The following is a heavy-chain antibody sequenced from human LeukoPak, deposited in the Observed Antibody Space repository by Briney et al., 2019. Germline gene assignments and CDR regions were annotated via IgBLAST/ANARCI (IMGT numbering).Heavy chain of an antibody. V-gene: IGHV3-74*01. CDR2: INCDGSST. CDR3: ARAFRWFAELDY. J-gene: IGHJ4*01. CDR1: GFTFSSYW. Sequence: GGALRLSCAASGFTFSSYWMHWVRQAPGKRLVWVSRINCDGSSTSYAYSVRGRFTISRDNAKNRLYLQMNSLRAEDTAVYYCARAFRWFAELDYWGQGTLVT. D-gene: IGHD3-10*01.